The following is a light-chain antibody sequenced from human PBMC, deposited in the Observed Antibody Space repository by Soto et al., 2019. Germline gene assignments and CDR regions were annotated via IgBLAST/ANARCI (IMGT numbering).Light chain of an antibody. V-gene: IGKV3-15*01. J-gene: IGKJ5*01. Sequence: EMVMTQSPATLSVSPGERATLSCRASQSVSGNLAWYQQKPGQAPRLLIYGASTRATGIRARFSGSGSGTEFTLTISSLQSEDFAVYYCQQYNNWLITFGQGTRLEIK. CDR1: QSVSGN. CDR3: QQYNNWLIT. CDR2: GAS.